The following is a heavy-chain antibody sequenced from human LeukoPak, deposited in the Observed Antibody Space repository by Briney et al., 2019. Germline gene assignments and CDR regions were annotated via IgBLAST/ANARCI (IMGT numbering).Heavy chain of an antibody. Sequence: GGSLRLSCTASGFNLIYYSMSWVRQAPGKGLEWVADINKDGSDKHYADSVRGRFTISRDNGKNSLYLQMNSLRAEDTAVYYCARVSSSSWPHYFDYWGQGTLVTVSS. J-gene: IGHJ4*02. CDR3: ARVSSSSWPHYFDY. CDR1: GFNLIYYS. CDR2: INKDGSDK. V-gene: IGHV3-7*01. D-gene: IGHD6-13*01.